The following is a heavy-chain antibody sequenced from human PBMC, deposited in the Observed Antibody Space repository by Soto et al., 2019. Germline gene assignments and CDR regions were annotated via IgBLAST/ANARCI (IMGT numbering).Heavy chain of an antibody. Sequence: LSLTCAVYGGSFSGYYWSWIRQPPGKGLEWIGEINHSGSTNYNPSLESRVTISVDTSKNQFSLKLSSVTAADTAVYYCASSIAAAGGMDVWGQGTTVTVS. CDR2: INHSGST. CDR1: GGSFSGYY. J-gene: IGHJ6*02. V-gene: IGHV4-34*01. D-gene: IGHD6-13*01. CDR3: ASSIAAAGGMDV.